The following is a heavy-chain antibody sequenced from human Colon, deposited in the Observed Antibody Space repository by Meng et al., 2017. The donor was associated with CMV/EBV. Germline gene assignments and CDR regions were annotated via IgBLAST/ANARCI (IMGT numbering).Heavy chain of an antibody. CDR2: IYKSGTT. V-gene: IGHV4-59*08. CDR1: GDAMSPYY. J-gene: IGHJ6*02. Sequence: GSLRLSCSVSGDAMSPYYWSWIRQAPGKGLEWIGHIYKSGTTKYNPSLESRVTISADTSKNEFSLKLRSVTAADTAVYYCARQRRRINLLKGNEADFHGDMDVWGQGTTVTVSS. CDR3: ARQRRRINLLKGNEADFHGDMDV. D-gene: IGHD3-10*01.